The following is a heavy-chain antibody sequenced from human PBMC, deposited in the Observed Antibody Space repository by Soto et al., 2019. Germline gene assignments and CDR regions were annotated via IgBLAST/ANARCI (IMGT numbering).Heavy chain of an antibody. V-gene: IGHV3-64*01. CDR2: ISSNGGST. CDR1: GFTFSSYA. CDR3: ARSQLARTDYYYYYGMDV. J-gene: IGHJ6*02. Sequence: GGSLRLSCAASGFTFSSYARHWVRQAPGKGLEYVSAISSNGGSTYYANSVKGRFTISRDNSKNTLYLQMGRLRAEDMAVYYCARSQLARTDYYYYYGMDVWGQGTTVTVSS. D-gene: IGHD2-2*01.